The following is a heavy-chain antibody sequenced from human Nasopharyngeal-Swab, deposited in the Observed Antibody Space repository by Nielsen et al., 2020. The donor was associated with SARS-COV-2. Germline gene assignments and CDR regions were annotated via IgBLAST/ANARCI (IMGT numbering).Heavy chain of an antibody. CDR3: ARDGGSGSYYNWGPYYYYGMDV. CDR2: INHSGST. Sequence: WIRQPPGKGLEWIGEINHSGSTIYNPSLKSRVTISVDTSKNQFSLKLSSVTAAGTAVYYCARDGGSGSYYNWGPYYYYGMDVWGQGTTVTVSS. J-gene: IGHJ6*02. D-gene: IGHD3-10*01. V-gene: IGHV4-34*01.